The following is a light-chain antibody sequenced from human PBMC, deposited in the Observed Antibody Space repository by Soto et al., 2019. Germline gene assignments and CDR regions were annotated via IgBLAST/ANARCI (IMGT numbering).Light chain of an antibody. V-gene: IGLV2-8*01. J-gene: IGLJ2*01. CDR2: EVS. Sequence: QSALTQPPSASGSPGQSVTISCTGTSSDVGGYNYVSWYQQHPGKAPTLMIYEVSKRPSGVPDRFSGSKSGNTASLTVSVLHAEEDAYYYSSSYAGSKWVFGGGTKLTVL. CDR3: SSYAGSKWV. CDR1: SSDVGGYNY.